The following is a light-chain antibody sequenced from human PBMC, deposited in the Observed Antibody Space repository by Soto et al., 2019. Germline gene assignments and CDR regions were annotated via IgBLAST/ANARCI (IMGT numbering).Light chain of an antibody. J-gene: IGKJ4*01. V-gene: IGKV3-20*01. CDR3: QQYSSSPLT. Sequence: IVLTQSPGTLSLSPGARVTLSCRASQSVSRNYLAWYQQKPGQAPRLLLYGASSRATGIPDRFSGSGSGTDFTLTISRLEPEDFAVYFCQQYSSSPLTFGGGTKVDIK. CDR1: QSVSRNY. CDR2: GAS.